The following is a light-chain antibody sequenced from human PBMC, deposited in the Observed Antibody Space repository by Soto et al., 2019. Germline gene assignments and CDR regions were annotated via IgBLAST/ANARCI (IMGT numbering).Light chain of an antibody. Sequence: QLVLTKPPSASGTPGQMVTISCSGSSSSIGGNTVNWYQQLPGTAPKLLIYSDDQRPSGVPARFSGSKSGTSASLAISGLQSEDEADYYCAAWDDSLNGPSYVFGTGTKLTVL. V-gene: IGLV1-44*01. J-gene: IGLJ1*01. CDR2: SDD. CDR3: AAWDDSLNGPSYV. CDR1: SSSIGGNT.